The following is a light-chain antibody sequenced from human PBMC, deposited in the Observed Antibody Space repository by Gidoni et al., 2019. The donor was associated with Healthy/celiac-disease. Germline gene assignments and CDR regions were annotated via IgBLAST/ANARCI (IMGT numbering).Light chain of an antibody. Sequence: ERVMTQSPATLSVSPGERATLSCRASQSVSSNLAWYQQKPGQAPRRLIYGAPTRATGIPARFSGSGSGTEFTLTISSLQSEDFAVYYCQQYSNWPPWTFXXXTKVEIK. CDR1: QSVSSN. V-gene: IGKV3-15*01. CDR3: QQYSNWPPWT. J-gene: IGKJ1*01. CDR2: GAP.